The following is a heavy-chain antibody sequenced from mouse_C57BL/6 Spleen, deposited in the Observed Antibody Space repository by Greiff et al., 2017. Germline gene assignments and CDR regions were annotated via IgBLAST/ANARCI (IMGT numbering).Heavy chain of an antibody. CDR2: IDPATGGT. Sequence: VKLQESVAELVRPGASVTLSCKASGYTFTDYDMHWVKQTPVHGLEWIGAIDPATGGTAYNQKFKGKDILTADKSSSTAYMELRSLTSEDSAVYYCSYGSSLLWCAYWGQGTLVTVSA. J-gene: IGHJ3*01. CDR3: SYGSSLLWCAY. V-gene: IGHV1-15*01. D-gene: IGHD1-1*01. CDR1: GYTFTDYD.